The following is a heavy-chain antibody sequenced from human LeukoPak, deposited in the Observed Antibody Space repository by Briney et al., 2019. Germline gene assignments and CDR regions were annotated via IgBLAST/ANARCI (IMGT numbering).Heavy chain of an antibody. Sequence: GRSLRLSCAASGFTFSSYGMHWVRQAPGKGLEWVAVISYDGSNKYYADSVKGRFTISRDNSKNTLYLQMNSLRAEDTAVYYCAKAIGYCSSTSCSPHYWGQGTLVTVSS. V-gene: IGHV3-30*18. D-gene: IGHD2-2*01. CDR2: ISYDGSNK. CDR1: GFTFSSYG. J-gene: IGHJ4*02. CDR3: AKAIGYCSSTSCSPHY.